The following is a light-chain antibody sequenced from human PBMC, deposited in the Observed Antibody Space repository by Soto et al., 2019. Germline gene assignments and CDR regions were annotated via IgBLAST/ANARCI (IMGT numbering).Light chain of an antibody. J-gene: IGKJ5*01. CDR2: DAS. CDR3: QHSYSNFPIT. CDR1: EGISVY. V-gene: IGKV1-39*01. Sequence: DIQMTQSPSALSASVGDRVNITCRASEGISVYLAWYQQRPGKAPKLLIFDASSLQSGVPSRFSGRGSGAEYTLTISSLQPEDFATYFCQHSYSNFPITFGQGTRLEI.